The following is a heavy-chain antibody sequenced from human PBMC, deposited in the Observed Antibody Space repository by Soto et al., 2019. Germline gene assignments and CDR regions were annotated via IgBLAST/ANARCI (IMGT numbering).Heavy chain of an antibody. CDR1: GFSFRDYF. Sequence: SFAASGFSFRDYFMSWLRQAPGKGLEWVSYIGPYGNSIYYADSVKGRFTISRDDATKSLHLHMNSLRTEDTAVYYCAKFYGMDVWGQGTTVTVSS. J-gene: IGHJ6*02. V-gene: IGHV3-11*01. CDR2: IGPYGNSI. CDR3: AKFYGMDV.